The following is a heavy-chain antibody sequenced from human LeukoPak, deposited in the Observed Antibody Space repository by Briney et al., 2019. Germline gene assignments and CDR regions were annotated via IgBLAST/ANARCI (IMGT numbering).Heavy chain of an antibody. D-gene: IGHD2-8*01. Sequence: GSLRLSCTGYGFTFSDSTMTWFRQAPGRGPEWVGFVRRKTYGGAALYAASVKGRFIITRDDSTSTAYLQMNNLKIEDTGVYYCTRGQGLYFWGRGTLVTVSS. CDR1: GFTFSDST. V-gene: IGHV3-49*03. CDR2: VRRKTYGGAA. J-gene: IGHJ2*01. CDR3: TRGQGLYF.